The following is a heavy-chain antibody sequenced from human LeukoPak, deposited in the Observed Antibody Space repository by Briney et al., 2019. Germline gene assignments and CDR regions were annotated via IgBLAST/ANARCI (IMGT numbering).Heavy chain of an antibody. J-gene: IGHJ4*02. CDR2: IYYSGST. Sequence: SETLSLTCTVSGGSISGSSYYWGWIRQPPGKGLGWIGSIYYSGSTYYNPSLKSRVTISVDTSKNQFSLKLNSVTATDTAVYYCARGRHSSGYYYAPTFFDYWGQGTLVTVSS. CDR1: GGSISGSSYY. CDR3: ARGRHSSGYYYAPTFFDY. D-gene: IGHD3-22*01. V-gene: IGHV4-39*02.